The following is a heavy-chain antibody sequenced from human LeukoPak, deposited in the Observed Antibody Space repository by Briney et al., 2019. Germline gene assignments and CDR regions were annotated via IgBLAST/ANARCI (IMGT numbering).Heavy chain of an antibody. CDR2: LGTIGDT. CDR1: GFTFSSYD. CDR3: ARGLDGNYTRGAFDI. V-gene: IGHV3-13*01. D-gene: IGHD1-7*01. J-gene: IGHJ3*02. Sequence: GGSLRLSCAASGFTFSSYDMHGVRQATGKGLDWGSALGTIGDTYYPDSVKGRFTISRENATNSLYLQMNSLRAGDTAVYYCARGLDGNYTRGAFDIWGQGTMVTVSS.